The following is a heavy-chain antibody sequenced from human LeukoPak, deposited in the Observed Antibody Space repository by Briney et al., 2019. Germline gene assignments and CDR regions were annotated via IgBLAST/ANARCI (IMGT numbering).Heavy chain of an antibody. CDR2: LSGSGINT. CDR1: GFTYNNYA. J-gene: IGHJ4*02. V-gene: IGHV3-23*01. CDR3: ARHSSGNLQPFDS. Sequence: GGSLRLSCAASGFTYNNYAMTWVRQAPGKGLEWVSGLSGSGINTHYANSVKGRFTISRDNSKNTMYLQMNSLRAEDTGVYYCARHSSGNLQPFDSWGQGTLVTVSS. D-gene: IGHD3-22*01.